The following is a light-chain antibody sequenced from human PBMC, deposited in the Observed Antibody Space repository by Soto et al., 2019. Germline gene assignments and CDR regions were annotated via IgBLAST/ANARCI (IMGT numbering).Light chain of an antibody. V-gene: IGKV1-9*01. Sequence: DIQLTQSPSFLSASVGDRVTITCRASQGVGTYLAWYQQKPGKAPSFLIYKASTLQSGVPSRFSGSGSGTDFTLTISSLQPEDFATYYCQQLNSDPLTFGGGTKVDIK. J-gene: IGKJ4*01. CDR3: QQLNSDPLT. CDR2: KAS. CDR1: QGVGTY.